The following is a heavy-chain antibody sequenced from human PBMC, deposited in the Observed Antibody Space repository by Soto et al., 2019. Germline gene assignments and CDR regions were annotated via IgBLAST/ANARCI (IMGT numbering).Heavy chain of an antibody. V-gene: IGHV3-11*01. CDR1: GFTFSDYY. D-gene: IGHD6-13*01. CDR2: ISSSGSTI. Sequence: QVQLVESGGGLVKPGGSLRLSCAASGFTFSDYYMSWIHQAPGKGREWVSYISSSGSTIYYADSVKGRFTISRDNAKNSQYLQMNSLRAEDTAVYYCARAVAAAGYYYYYYYYMDVWGKGTTVTVSS. CDR3: ARAVAAAGYYYYYYYYMDV. J-gene: IGHJ6*03.